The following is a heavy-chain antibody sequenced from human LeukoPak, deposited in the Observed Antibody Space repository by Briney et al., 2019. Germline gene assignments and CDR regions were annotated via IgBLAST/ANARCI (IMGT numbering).Heavy chain of an antibody. J-gene: IGHJ4*02. D-gene: IGHD1-1*01. Sequence: PGGSLRLSCGVSGFTFRNYWMTWVRQVPGKGLEWVVNINEGGNEKNYVDSVKGRFTVSRDNAQNSLYLQMSSLRVEDTAVYYCARHPNSNWDYWGQGTLVTVSS. CDR2: INEGGNEK. V-gene: IGHV3-7*03. CDR3: ARHPNSNWDY. CDR1: GFTFRNYW.